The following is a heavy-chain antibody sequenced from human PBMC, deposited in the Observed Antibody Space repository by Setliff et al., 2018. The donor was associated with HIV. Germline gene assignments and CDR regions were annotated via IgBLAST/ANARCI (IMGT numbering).Heavy chain of an antibody. Sequence: ASVKVSCKASGYIFTSYYMHWLRQVPGQGLEWMGIVDPSGGSTHYAQKFEGRVTITRDTSTSTFHMELSSLTSEDRAIYYCARDGRAVTSLMVVVSLKNGMDVWGQGTTVTVSS. CDR1: GYIFTSYY. CDR2: VDPSGGST. V-gene: IGHV1-46*01. J-gene: IGHJ6*02. D-gene: IGHD3-22*01. CDR3: ARDGRAVTSLMVVVSLKNGMDV.